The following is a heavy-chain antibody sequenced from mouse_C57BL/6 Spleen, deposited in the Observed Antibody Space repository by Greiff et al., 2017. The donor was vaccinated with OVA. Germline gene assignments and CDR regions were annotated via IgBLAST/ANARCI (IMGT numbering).Heavy chain of an antibody. CDR1: GYTFTSYW. V-gene: IGHV1-55*01. Sequence: VQLQQSGAELVKPGASVKMSCKASGYTFTSYWITWVKQRPGQGLEWIGDIYPGSGSTNYTAKFKSKATLTVDTSSSTAYMRLSSLTSEDSAVYYCASSVYGSSPFYDWGQSTTLTVAS. CDR3: ASSVYGSSPFYD. CDR2: IYPGSGST. D-gene: IGHD1-1*01. J-gene: IGHJ2*01.